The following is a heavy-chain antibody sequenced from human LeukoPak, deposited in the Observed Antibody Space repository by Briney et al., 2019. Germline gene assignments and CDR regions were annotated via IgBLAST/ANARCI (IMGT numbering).Heavy chain of an antibody. J-gene: IGHJ5*02. CDR2: IYYSGST. CDR3: ARESNYYGSGTGWFDP. Sequence: SETLSLTCAVSGGSISSGGYSWSWIRQPPGKGLAWIGYIYYSGSTYYHPSLKSRVTISVDTSKNQLSLKLSSVTAADTAVYYCARESNYYGSGTGWFDPWGQGTLVTVSS. V-gene: IGHV4-30-4*07. D-gene: IGHD3-10*01. CDR1: GGSISSGGYS.